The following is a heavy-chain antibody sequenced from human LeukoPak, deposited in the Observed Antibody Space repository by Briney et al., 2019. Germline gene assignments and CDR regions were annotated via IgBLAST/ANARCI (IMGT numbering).Heavy chain of an antibody. CDR3: ARASYCSGGSCYSDY. V-gene: IGHV1-18*01. CDR1: GYTFTSYS. D-gene: IGHD2-15*01. CDR2: ISAYNGNT. J-gene: IGHJ4*02. Sequence: ASVNVSCKASGYTFTSYSISWVRQAPGQGLEWMGWISAYNGNTIYAQKVKGRVTMTTDTSTSTAYMEVRRLKSDDTVVYFCARASYCSGGSCYSDYWDQGTLVTVSS.